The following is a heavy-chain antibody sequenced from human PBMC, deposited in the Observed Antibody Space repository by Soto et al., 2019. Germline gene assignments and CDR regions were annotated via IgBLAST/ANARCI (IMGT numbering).Heavy chain of an antibody. D-gene: IGHD2-2*01. J-gene: IGHJ4*02. CDR2: IKQDESEK. Sequence: GGSLRLSCAASGFTFSSYWMSWVRQAPGKGLEWVSNIKQDESEKYYVDSVKGRFTISRDNSKNSLYLQMNSLRAEDTAVYYCAKDKEPDGRWVFDYWGLGTLVTVSS. CDR1: GFTFSSYW. V-gene: IGHV3-7*03. CDR3: AKDKEPDGRWVFDY.